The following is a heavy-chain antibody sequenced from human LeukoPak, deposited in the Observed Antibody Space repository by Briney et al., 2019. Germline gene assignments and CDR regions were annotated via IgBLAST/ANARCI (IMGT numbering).Heavy chain of an antibody. CDR2: IIPIFGTA. J-gene: IGHJ4*02. Sequence: SVKVSCKASGGTFSSYAITWVRQAPGQGLEWMGRIIPIFGTANYAQKFQGRVTITTDESTSSAYMELSTLRSDDTAVYYCARERPPGDSSNWFLEGYFDIWGQGTLVTVSS. CDR1: GGTFSSYA. V-gene: IGHV1-69*05. D-gene: IGHD6-13*01. CDR3: ARERPPGDSSNWFLEGYFDI.